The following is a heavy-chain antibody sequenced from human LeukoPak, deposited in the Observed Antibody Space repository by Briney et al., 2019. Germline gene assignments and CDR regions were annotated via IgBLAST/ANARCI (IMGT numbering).Heavy chain of an antibody. CDR3: ARSKGPTYSSSSGADY. CDR2: INHSGST. Sequence: KPSETLPLTCAVYGGSFSGYYWSWIRQPPGKGLEWIGEINHSGSTNYNPSLKSRVTISVDTSKNQFSLKLSSVTAADTAVYYCARSKGPTYSSSSGADYWGQGTLVTVSS. J-gene: IGHJ4*02. D-gene: IGHD6-6*01. V-gene: IGHV4-34*01. CDR1: GGSFSGYY.